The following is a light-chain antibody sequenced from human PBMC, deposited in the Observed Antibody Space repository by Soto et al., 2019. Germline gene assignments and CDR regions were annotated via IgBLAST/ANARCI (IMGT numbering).Light chain of an antibody. V-gene: IGLV4-69*01. J-gene: IGLJ2*01. Sequence: QSVLTQSPSASASLGASVKLTCTLSSGHSRYAIAWHQQQPEKGPRYLMKLNSDGSHSKGDGIPDRFSGSSSGAERYLTISSLQSEDEADYYCHTWGTGMRVFGGGTKVTVL. CDR2: LNSDGSH. CDR1: SGHSRYA. CDR3: HTWGTGMRV.